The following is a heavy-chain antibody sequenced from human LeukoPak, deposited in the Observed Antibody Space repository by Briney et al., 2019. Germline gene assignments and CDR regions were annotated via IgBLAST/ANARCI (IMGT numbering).Heavy chain of an antibody. Sequence: PGGSLRLSCAASGFTFSSYSMNWVRQAPGKGLEWVSSISSSSSYIYYADSVKGRFTISRDNAKNSLYLQMNSLRAEDTAVYYCARDRGSSGWYLLFDPWGQGTLVTVSS. D-gene: IGHD6-19*01. CDR2: ISSSSSYI. J-gene: IGHJ5*02. CDR3: ARDRGSSGWYLLFDP. V-gene: IGHV3-21*01. CDR1: GFTFSSYS.